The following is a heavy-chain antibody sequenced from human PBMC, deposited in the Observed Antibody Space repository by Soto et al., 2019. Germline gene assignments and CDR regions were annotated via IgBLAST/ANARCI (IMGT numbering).Heavy chain of an antibody. D-gene: IGHD6-13*01. V-gene: IGHV1-46*01. CDR2: INPSGGST. J-gene: IGHJ4*02. CDR3: ARPGYSSSWYRTELNYFDY. CDR1: GYTFTSYY. Sequence: QVQLVQSGAEVKKPGASVKVSCKASGYTFTSYYMHSVRQAPGQGLEWMGIINPSGGSTSYAQKFQGRVTMTRDTSTSTVYMELSSLRSEDTAVYYCARPGYSSSWYRTELNYFDYWGQGTLVTVSS.